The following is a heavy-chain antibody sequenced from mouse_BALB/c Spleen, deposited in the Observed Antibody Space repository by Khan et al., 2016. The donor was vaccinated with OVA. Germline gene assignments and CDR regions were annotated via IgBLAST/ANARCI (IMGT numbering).Heavy chain of an antibody. CDR3: VNHGRRSAWFTY. J-gene: IGHJ3*01. V-gene: IGHV1-7*01. CDR1: GYTFTSYW. Sequence: VQLQQSGAELAKPGASVKMSCKASGYTFTSYWMHWVKQRPGQGLEWIGYINPATDYTEYNQKFKNKATLTADKSSSTAYMQLSSLTSEDSAVYYCVNHGRRSAWFTYWGQGTPVTVSA. CDR2: INPATDYT. D-gene: IGHD1-1*01.